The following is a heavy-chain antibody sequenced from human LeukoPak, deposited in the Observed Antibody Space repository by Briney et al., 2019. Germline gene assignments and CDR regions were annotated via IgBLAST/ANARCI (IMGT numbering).Heavy chain of an antibody. V-gene: IGHV1-2*02. J-gene: IGHJ5*02. D-gene: IGHD6-19*01. CDR3: ARERENRPGYSSGHIPMFDP. CDR1: GYTFTAYA. Sequence: ASVKVSCKASGYTFTAYAMIWVRQAPGQGLEWMGWINPNSGGTNYAQKFQGRVTMTRDTSTSTVYMELSSLRSEDTAVYYCARERENRPGYSSGHIPMFDPWGQGTLVTVSS. CDR2: INPNSGGT.